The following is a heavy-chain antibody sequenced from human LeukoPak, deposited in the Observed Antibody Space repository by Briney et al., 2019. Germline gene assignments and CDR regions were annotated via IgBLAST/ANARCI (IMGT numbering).Heavy chain of an antibody. J-gene: IGHJ4*02. CDR1: GFTFNSYS. V-gene: IGHV3-21*01. CDR3: TCEHS. CDR2: ISSSSSYI. Sequence: GGSLRLSCAASGFTFNSYSMNWVRQAPGKGLEWVSSISSSSSYIYYADSVKGRFTISRDNAKNSLYLQMNSLRADDMAVYFCTCEHSWGQGTVVTVSS.